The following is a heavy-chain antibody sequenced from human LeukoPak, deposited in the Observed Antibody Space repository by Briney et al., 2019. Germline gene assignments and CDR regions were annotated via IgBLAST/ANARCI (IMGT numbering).Heavy chain of an antibody. J-gene: IGHJ3*02. CDR1: GFTFSSYA. V-gene: IGHV3-23*01. CDR3: AKQILYGSGSYYNGGAFDI. D-gene: IGHD3-10*01. CDR2: ISGSGGST. Sequence: GGSLRLSCAASGFTFSSYAMSWVRQAPGKGLEWVSAISGSGGSTYYADSVKGRFTISRDNSKNTLYLQMNSLRAEDTAVYYCAKQILYGSGSYYNGGAFDIWGLGTMVTVSS.